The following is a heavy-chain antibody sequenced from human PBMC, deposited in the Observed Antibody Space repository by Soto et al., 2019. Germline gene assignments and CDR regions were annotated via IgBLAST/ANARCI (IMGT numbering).Heavy chain of an antibody. CDR1: GGSISSSHW. CDR2: IYHSGST. D-gene: IGHD3-22*01. V-gene: IGHV4-4*02. CDR3: ARLGGYYQAFDQ. Sequence: PSETLSLTCAVSGGSISSSHWWTWVRQPPGKGLEWIGDIYHSGSTNYHPSLKSRVTISVDTSKNQFSLNLTSVTAADTAVYYCARLGGYYQAFDQWGQGSLVTVSS. J-gene: IGHJ4*02.